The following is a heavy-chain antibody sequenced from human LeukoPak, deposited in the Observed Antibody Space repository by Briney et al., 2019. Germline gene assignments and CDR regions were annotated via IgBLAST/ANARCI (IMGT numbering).Heavy chain of an antibody. J-gene: IGHJ5*02. V-gene: IGHV4-30-2*01. CDR2: IYHSGST. CDR3: ARVGSFYSSSWNPYWFDP. CDR1: GGSISSGGYY. Sequence: SETLSLTCTVSGGSISSGGYYWSWIRQPPGKGLEWIGYIYHSGSTYYNPSLKSRVTISVDRSKNQFSLKLSSVTAADTAVYYCARVGSFYSSSWNPYWFDPWGQGTLVTVSS. D-gene: IGHD6-13*01.